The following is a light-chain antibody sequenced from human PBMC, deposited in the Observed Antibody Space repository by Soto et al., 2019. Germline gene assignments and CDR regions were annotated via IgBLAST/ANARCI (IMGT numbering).Light chain of an antibody. CDR3: HQLNSYFRT. CDR1: QGISSY. Sequence: DIQLTQSPSFLSASVGDRVTITCRASQGISSYLAWYQQKPGKAPKLLIYAASTLQSGVPSRFSGSGSGTEFTLTISSLQPEDFATYYCHQLNSYFRTFGQGTKVEIK. J-gene: IGKJ1*01. CDR2: AAS. V-gene: IGKV1-9*01.